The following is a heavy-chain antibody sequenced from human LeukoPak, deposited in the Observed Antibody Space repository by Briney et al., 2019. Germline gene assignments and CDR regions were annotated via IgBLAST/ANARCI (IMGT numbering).Heavy chain of an antibody. V-gene: IGHV3-49*04. Sequence: PGRSLRLSCTASGFTFGDYAMSWVRQAPGKGLEWVGFIRSKAYGGTTEYAASVKGRFTISRDDSKNTLYLQMNSLKIEDTAVYYCATDPGEWEPIWGQGTMVTVSS. CDR3: ATDPGEWEPI. D-gene: IGHD1-26*01. CDR1: GFTFGDYA. J-gene: IGHJ3*02. CDR2: IRSKAYGGTT.